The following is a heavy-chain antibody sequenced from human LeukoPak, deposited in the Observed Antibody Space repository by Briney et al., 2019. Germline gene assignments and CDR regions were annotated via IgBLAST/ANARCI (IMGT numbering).Heavy chain of an antibody. D-gene: IGHD3-22*01. CDR1: GFTFSSYI. CDR2: ISSSSSYI. Sequence: GGSLRLSCAASGFTFSSYIMIWVPQAPGKGREWVSSISSSSSYIYYADSVKGRFTISRDNAKNSLYLQMNSLRGEDTAVYYCARDGLVYYESSIGSYDYWGQGTLVTVSS. V-gene: IGHV3-21*01. CDR3: ARDGLVYYESSIGSYDY. J-gene: IGHJ4*02.